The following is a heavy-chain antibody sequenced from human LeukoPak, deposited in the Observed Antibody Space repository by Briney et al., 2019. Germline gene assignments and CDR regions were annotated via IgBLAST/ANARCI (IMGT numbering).Heavy chain of an antibody. Sequence: AGSMRLSCAASGFTFSSYAMSWVRQAPREVRGWVSTTRGVVGRTYYTDSGTGPCTIPRDNSKRTLYLQMNSLRTEDATIYYCARESAFGELSFRAGALDVWGRGTTVTVSS. D-gene: IGHD3-10*01. CDR3: ARESAFGELSFRAGALDV. CDR2: TRGVVGRT. J-gene: IGHJ6*03. CDR1: GFTFSSYA. V-gene: IGHV3-23*01.